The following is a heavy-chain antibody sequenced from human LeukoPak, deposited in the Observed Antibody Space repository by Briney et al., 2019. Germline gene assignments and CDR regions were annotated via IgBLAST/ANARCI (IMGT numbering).Heavy chain of an antibody. J-gene: IGHJ6*03. V-gene: IGHV5-51*01. Sequence: GESLKISCKGSGYSFTSYWIGWVRQMPGKGLEWMGIIYPGDSDTRYSPSFQGQVTISADKSISTAYLQWSSLKASGTAMYYCARGMGSSYYYYYMDVWGKGTTVTVSS. CDR2: IYPGDSDT. D-gene: IGHD6-6*01. CDR1: GYSFTSYW. CDR3: ARGMGSSYYYYYMDV.